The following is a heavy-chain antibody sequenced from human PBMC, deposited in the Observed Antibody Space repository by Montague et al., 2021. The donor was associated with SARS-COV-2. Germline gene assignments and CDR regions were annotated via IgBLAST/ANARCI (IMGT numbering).Heavy chain of an antibody. Sequence: SLRLSCAASGFTVSSKYMSWVRQAPGKGLELFSVIYSGGSTYYADSVKCRFTISRDNSKNTLYLQMNSLRAEDTAVYYCARDIQLHYYYYGMDVWGQGTTVTVSS. J-gene: IGHJ6*02. CDR3: ARDIQLHYYYYGMDV. V-gene: IGHV3-66*02. CDR1: GFTVSSKY. D-gene: IGHD5-18*01. CDR2: IYSGGST.